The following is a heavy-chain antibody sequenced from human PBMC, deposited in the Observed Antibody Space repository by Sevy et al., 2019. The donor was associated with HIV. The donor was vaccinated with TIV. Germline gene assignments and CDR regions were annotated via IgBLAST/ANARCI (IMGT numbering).Heavy chain of an antibody. J-gene: IGHJ5*02. Sequence: SETLSLTCTVSGGSVSSGSYYWSWIRQPPGKGLEWIGYIYYSGSTNYNPSLKSRVTISVDTSKNQFSLKLSSVTAADTAVYYCAGGGGTSPGKNWFDPWGQGTLVTVSS. V-gene: IGHV4-61*01. CDR3: AGGGGTSPGKNWFDP. D-gene: IGHD2-2*01. CDR2: IYYSGST. CDR1: GGSVSSGSYY.